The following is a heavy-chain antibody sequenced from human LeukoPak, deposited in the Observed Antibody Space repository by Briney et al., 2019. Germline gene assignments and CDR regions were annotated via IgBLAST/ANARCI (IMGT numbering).Heavy chain of an antibody. Sequence: GGSLRLSCAASGFTFSDYYMSWIRQAPGKGLEWVSYISSTTTTIKHADSVKGRFTISRDNAKNSLYLQMNSLRAEDTAMYYCARDFFGYSGYFDSWGQGTLVTVSS. J-gene: IGHJ4*02. D-gene: IGHD5-24*01. V-gene: IGHV3-11*04. CDR2: ISSTTTTI. CDR3: ARDFFGYSGYFDS. CDR1: GFTFSDYY.